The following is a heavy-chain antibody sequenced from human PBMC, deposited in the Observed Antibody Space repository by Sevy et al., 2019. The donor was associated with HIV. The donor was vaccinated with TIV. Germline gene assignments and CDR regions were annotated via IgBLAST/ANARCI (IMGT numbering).Heavy chain of an antibody. Sequence: GGSLRLSCAASGFTFGSYWMTWVRQAPGKGLEWVANIKEDGSGRFYVDSVRGRFTVSRDNAKKTLYLQMNNLRGEDTAVYYWARLYSSSSGRGLDNWGQGALVTVSS. CDR3: ARLYSSSSGRGLDN. V-gene: IGHV3-7*01. D-gene: IGHD6-6*01. CDR2: IKEDGSGR. CDR1: GFTFGSYW. J-gene: IGHJ4*02.